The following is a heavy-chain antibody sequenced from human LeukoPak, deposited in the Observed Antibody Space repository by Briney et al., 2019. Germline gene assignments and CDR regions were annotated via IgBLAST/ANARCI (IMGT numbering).Heavy chain of an antibody. J-gene: IGHJ4*02. V-gene: IGHV1-18*01. CDR3: ARFGSSGYYSPY. D-gene: IGHD3-22*01. Sequence: ASVKVSCKVSGDTLTELSMHWVRQAPGQGLEWRGWISAYNGNTNYAQKLQGRVTMTTDTSTSTAYMELRSLRSDDTAVYYCARFGSSGYYSPYWGQGTLVTVSS. CDR1: GDTLTELS. CDR2: ISAYNGNT.